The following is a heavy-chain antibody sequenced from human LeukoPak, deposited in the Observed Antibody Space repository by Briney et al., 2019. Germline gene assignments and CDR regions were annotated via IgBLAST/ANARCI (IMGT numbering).Heavy chain of an antibody. J-gene: IGHJ4*02. CDR2: ISSSGSTI. Sequence: GGSLRLSCAASGFTFSSYWMSWIRQAPGKGLEWVSYISSSGSTIYYADSVKGRFTISRDNAKNSLYLQMNSLRAEDTAVYYCARAQPWGGYSSGEFDYWGQGTLVTVSS. D-gene: IGHD6-19*01. CDR3: ARAQPWGGYSSGEFDY. V-gene: IGHV3-11*04. CDR1: GFTFSSYW.